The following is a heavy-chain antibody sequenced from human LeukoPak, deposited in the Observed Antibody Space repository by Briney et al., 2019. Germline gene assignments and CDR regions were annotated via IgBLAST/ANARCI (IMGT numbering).Heavy chain of an antibody. CDR2: IRSNGGDT. CDR1: GFTFREYS. V-gene: IGHV3-23*01. J-gene: IGHJ5*02. CDR3: ARGGYTTWFDP. Sequence: GGSLRLSCAASGFTFREYSMSWVRQAPGKGLEWVSNIRSNGGDTYYTDSVKGRFTISRDNSKNTLYLQMNSLRAEDTAVYYCARGGYTTWFDPWGQGTLVTVSS. D-gene: IGHD2-15*01.